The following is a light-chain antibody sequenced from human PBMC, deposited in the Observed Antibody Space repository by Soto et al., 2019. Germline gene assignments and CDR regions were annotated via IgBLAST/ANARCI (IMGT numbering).Light chain of an antibody. CDR1: SSNIGSNF. V-gene: IGLV1-51*01. CDR2: DND. Sequence: QSVLTQPPSVSAAPGQKVTISCSGSSSNIGSNFGSWYQQLPGTAPKLLIYDNDKRPSGIPDRFSGSKSGTSATLGITGLQTGEEADCYCGTWDSSLSAVVFGGGTQLTVL. CDR3: GTWDSSLSAVV. J-gene: IGLJ2*01.